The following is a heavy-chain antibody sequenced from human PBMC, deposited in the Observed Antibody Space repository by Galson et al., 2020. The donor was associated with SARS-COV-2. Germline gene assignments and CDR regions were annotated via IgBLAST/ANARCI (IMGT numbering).Heavy chain of an antibody. Sequence: ETSETLSLTCTVSGGSISSYYWSWIRQPPGKGLEWIGYIYYSGSTNYNPSLKSRVTISVDTSKNQFSLKLSSVTAADTAVYYCARRVDGEWFGELLGWFDPWGQGTLVTVSS. D-gene: IGHD3-10*01. J-gene: IGHJ5*02. CDR3: ARRVDGEWFGELLGWFDP. CDR1: GGSISSYY. V-gene: IGHV4-59*01. CDR2: IYYSGST.